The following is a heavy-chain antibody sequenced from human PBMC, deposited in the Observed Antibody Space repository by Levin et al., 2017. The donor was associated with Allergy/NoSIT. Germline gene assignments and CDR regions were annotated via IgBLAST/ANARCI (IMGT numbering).Heavy chain of an antibody. J-gene: IGHJ4*02. V-gene: IGHV3-30-3*01. Sequence: PGGSLRLSCAASGFTFSSYAMHWVRQAPGKGLEWVAVISYDGSNKYYADSVKGRFTISRDNSKNTLYLQMNSLRAEDTAVYYCARGWGGYSASYFDYWGQGTLVTVSS. CDR2: ISYDGSNK. CDR3: ARGWGGYSASYFDY. CDR1: GFTFSSYA. D-gene: IGHD5-12*01.